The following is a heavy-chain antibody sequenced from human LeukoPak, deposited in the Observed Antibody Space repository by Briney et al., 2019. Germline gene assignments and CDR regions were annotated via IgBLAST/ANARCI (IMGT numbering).Heavy chain of an antibody. CDR1: GGSITNYY. CDR2: IHYSGST. Sequence: PSETLSLTCTVSGGSITNYYWTWIRQPPGKGLEWIGYIHYSGSTNYNPSLKSRVTISVDTSKNQFSLKLSSVTAADTAVYYCARDGVGQQPPDYWGQGTLVTVSS. V-gene: IGHV4-59*01. CDR3: ARDGVGQQPPDY. D-gene: IGHD6-13*01. J-gene: IGHJ4*02.